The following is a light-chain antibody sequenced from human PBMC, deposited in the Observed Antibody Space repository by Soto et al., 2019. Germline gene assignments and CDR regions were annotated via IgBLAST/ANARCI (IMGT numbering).Light chain of an antibody. CDR3: SSYASTTLYV. Sequence: QSALTQPASVSGSPGQSITISCTGTSSDVGGYNYVSWYQQHPGKAPKLMIYEVSNRPSGVSNRFSGSKSGNTASLTISGLQAADEADYYCSSYASTTLYVFGPGTKLTVL. V-gene: IGLV2-14*01. CDR1: SSDVGGYNY. J-gene: IGLJ1*01. CDR2: EVS.